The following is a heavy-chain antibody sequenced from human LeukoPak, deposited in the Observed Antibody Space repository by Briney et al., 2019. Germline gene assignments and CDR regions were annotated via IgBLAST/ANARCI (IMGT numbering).Heavy chain of an antibody. D-gene: IGHD5-12*01. CDR2: IYYSGST. J-gene: IGHJ4*02. CDR3: ARGGYSGYDESGESYYFDY. Sequence: SETLSLTCTVSGGSISSYYWSWIRQPPGKGLEWIGYIYYSGSTNYNPSLKSRVTISVDTSKNQFSLKLSSVTAADTAVYYCARGGYSGYDESGESYYFDYWGQGTLVTVSS. CDR1: GGSISSYY. V-gene: IGHV4-59*01.